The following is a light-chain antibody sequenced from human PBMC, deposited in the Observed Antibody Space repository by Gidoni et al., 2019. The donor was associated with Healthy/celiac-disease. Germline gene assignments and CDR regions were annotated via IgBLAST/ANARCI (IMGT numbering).Light chain of an antibody. J-gene: IGKJ2*01. CDR1: QDIINY. V-gene: IGKV1-33*01. Sequence: SASVGDRVTITCQASQDIINYLNWYQQKPGKAPKLLIYDASNLETGVPSRFSGSGSGTDFSFTISSLQPEDIATYYCQQFENLPYTFGQGTKLEIK. CDR2: DAS. CDR3: QQFENLPYT.